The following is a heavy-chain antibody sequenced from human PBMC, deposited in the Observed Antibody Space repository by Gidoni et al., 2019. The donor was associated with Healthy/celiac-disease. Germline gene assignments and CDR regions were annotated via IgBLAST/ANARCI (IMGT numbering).Heavy chain of an antibody. V-gene: IGHV3-74*01. CDR1: GFTFSSYW. CDR2: ISSEGSST. CDR3: ARANYYYDSSGAFDY. D-gene: IGHD3-22*01. Sequence: EVQLVESGGGLVQPGGSLRLSCAASGFTFSSYWMHWFRQAPGKGLVWVSRISSEGSSTSDADSVKGRFTISRDNAKNTLYLQMNSLRAEDTAVYYCARANYYYDSSGAFDYWGQGTLVTVSS. J-gene: IGHJ4*02.